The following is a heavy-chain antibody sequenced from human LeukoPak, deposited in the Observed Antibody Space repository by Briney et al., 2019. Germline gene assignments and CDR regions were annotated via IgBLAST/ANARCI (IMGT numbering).Heavy chain of an antibody. CDR3: AKRQGYFDY. CDR1: GLTFSSYD. V-gene: IGHV3-23*01. Sequence: GGSLRLSCEASGLTFSSYDLSWVPQAPGKALQWVSAIPGHCTTTYYADSVKGRFTISRDNSKNMLYLQMSSLRAEDTAVYYCAKRQGYFDYWGQGTLVPVSS. CDR2: IPGHCTTT. J-gene: IGHJ4*02.